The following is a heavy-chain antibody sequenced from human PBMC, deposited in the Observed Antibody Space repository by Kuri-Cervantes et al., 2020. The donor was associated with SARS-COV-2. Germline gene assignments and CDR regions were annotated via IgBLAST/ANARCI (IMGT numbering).Heavy chain of an antibody. D-gene: IGHD3-16*02. CDR1: GFTFSSYA. CDR3: QSFGGVIVQN. V-gene: IGHV3-30-3*01. Sequence: GGSLRLSCAASGFTFSSYAMHWVRQAPGRGLEWVAVISYDGSNKYYADSVKGRFTISRDNSKNTLYLQMNSLRAEDMAVYYCQSFGGVIVQNWGQGTLVTVSS. CDR2: ISYDGSNK. J-gene: IGHJ4*02.